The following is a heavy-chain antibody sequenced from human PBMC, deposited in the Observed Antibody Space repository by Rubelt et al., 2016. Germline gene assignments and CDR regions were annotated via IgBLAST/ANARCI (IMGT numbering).Heavy chain of an antibody. CDR1: GYTFTTYG. J-gene: IGHJ5*02. CDR2: IRTSNGHT. Sequence: QVQLVQSGAEVKKPGASVKVSCKASGYTFTTYGISWVRQAPGQGLEWMGWIRTSNGHTNYAQKLQGRVTMTTDTSTSTAYMELRSLRSDDTAMYFCARGYCSSANCLFNWFDPWGQGTLVTVSS. D-gene: IGHD2-2*01. V-gene: IGHV1-18*01. CDR3: ARGYCSSANCLFNWFDP.